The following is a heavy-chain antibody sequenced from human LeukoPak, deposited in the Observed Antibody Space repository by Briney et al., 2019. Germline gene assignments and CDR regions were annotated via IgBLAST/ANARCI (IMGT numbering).Heavy chain of an antibody. V-gene: IGHV1-8*01. CDR2: MNPINGNT. Sequence: ASVKVSCKASGFTLTNYDINWVRQAPGQGLEWMGWMNPINGNTGYARKFQGRVTMTRDSSISTAYMELRSLTSEDTAIYYCVRDGEGVAISVNFWFDPWGQGTLVTVSS. J-gene: IGHJ5*02. D-gene: IGHD3-10*01. CDR3: VRDGEGVAISVNFWFDP. CDR1: GFTLTNYD.